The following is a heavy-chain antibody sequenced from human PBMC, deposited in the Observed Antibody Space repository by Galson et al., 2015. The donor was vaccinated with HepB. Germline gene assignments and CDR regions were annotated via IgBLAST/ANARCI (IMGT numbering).Heavy chain of an antibody. CDR2: ISYDGSNK. J-gene: IGHJ4*02. V-gene: IGHV3-30*18. D-gene: IGHD2-15*01. CDR1: GFTFSSYG. CDR3: AKEGFCSGGSCYLGGIPEYYFDY. Sequence: SLRLSCAASGFTFSSYGMHWVRQAPGKGLEWVAVISYDGSNKYYADSVKGRFTISRDNSKNTLYLQMNSLRAEDTAVYYCAKEGFCSGGSCYLGGIPEYYFDYWGQGTLVTVSS.